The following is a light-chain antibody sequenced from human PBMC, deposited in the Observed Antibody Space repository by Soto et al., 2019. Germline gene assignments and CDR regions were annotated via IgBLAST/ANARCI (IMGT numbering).Light chain of an antibody. CDR1: SSDVGSYNY. CDR3: CSYAGSYSFV. V-gene: IGLV2-11*01. J-gene: IGLJ1*01. CDR2: DVS. Sequence: QSALTQPRSVSGSPGQSVTISCTGTSSDVGSYNYVSWYRQHPDKAPKLIIYDVSQRPSGVPDRFSGSKSGNTASLTISGLQAEDEADYCCCSYAGSYSFVFGTGNKVTVL.